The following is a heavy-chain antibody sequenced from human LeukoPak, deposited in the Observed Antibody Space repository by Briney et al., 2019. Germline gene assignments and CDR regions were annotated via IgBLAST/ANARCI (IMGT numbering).Heavy chain of an antibody. CDR2: ISYDGSNK. D-gene: IGHD2-15*01. J-gene: IGHJ4*02. Sequence: GGSLRLSCAASGFTFSSYWMHWVRQAPGKGLEWVAVISYDGSNKYYADSVKGRFTISRDNSKNTLYLQVNSLRAEDTAVYYCANTRGYGYYFNYWGQGTLVTVSS. CDR3: ANTRGYGYYFNY. CDR1: GFTFSSYW. V-gene: IGHV3-30*18.